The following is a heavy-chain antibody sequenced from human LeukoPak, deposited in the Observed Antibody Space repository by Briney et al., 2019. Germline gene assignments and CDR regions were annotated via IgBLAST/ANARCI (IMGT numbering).Heavy chain of an antibody. CDR1: GFTFSSYS. D-gene: IGHD3-16*01. CDR3: ARGRDYIWGSYDY. V-gene: IGHV3-21*01. Sequence: TGGSLRLSCAASGFTFSSYSMNWVRQAPGKGLEWVSSISSSSSYIYYADSVKGRFTISRDNAKNSLYLQMNSLRAEDTAVYYCARGRDYIWGSYDYWGQGTLVTVSS. CDR2: ISSSSSYI. J-gene: IGHJ4*02.